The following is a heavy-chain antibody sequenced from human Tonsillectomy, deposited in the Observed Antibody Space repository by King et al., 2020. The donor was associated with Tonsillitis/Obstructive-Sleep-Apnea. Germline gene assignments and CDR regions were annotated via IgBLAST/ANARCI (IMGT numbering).Heavy chain of an antibody. D-gene: IGHD5-18*01. CDR3: ARGHTAMWYFDY. CDR2: INHSGRT. J-gene: IGHJ4*02. Sequence: VQLQQWGAGLLKPSETLSLTCAVYGGSVSGYYWSWIRQPPGKGRGWIGEINHSGRTNYNPSLKSLVTISVDTPKNQFSLKLSSVTAADTAVYYCARGHTAMWYFDYWGQGTLVTVSS. CDR1: GGSVSGYY. V-gene: IGHV4-34*01.